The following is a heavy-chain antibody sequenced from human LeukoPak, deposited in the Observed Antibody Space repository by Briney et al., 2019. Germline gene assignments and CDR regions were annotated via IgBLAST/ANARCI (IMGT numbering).Heavy chain of an antibody. J-gene: IGHJ4*02. Sequence: SETLSLTCAVSGYSISSGYYWGWIRQPPGKGLEWIGSIYHSGSTYYNPSHKSRVTISVDTSKNQFSLKLSSVTAADTAVYYCARDSLGPVLLWFGELGYWGQGTLVTVSS. CDR1: GYSISSGYY. V-gene: IGHV4-38-2*02. CDR2: IYHSGST. D-gene: IGHD3-10*01. CDR3: ARDSLGPVLLWFGELGY.